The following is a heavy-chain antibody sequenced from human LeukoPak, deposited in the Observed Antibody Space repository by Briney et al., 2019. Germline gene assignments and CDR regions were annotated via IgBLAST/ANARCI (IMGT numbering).Heavy chain of an antibody. CDR2: IYYSGSI. V-gene: IGHV4-30-4*08. D-gene: IGHD4-17*01. CDR1: GGSISSGDYY. J-gene: IGHJ4*02. CDR3: ARVGVTTVIDY. Sequence: PSETLSLTCTVSGGSISSGDYYWSWIRQPPGKGLEWIGYIYYSGSIYYNPSLKSRVTISVDTSKNQFSLKLSSVTAADTAVYYCARVGVTTVIDYWGQGTLVTVSS.